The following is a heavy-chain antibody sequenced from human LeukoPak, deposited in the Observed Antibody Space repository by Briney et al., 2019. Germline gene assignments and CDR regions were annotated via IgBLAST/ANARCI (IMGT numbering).Heavy chain of an antibody. CDR2: IRYDGSNK. V-gene: IGHV3-30*02. CDR1: GFTFSSYG. D-gene: IGHD6-13*01. J-gene: IGHJ6*03. Sequence: QSGGSLRLSCAASGFTFSSYGMHWVRQAPGKGLEWVAFIRYDGSNKYYADSVKGRFTISRDNSKNTLYLQMNSLRAEDTAVYYCAKTLRYSSSWYCYYYYMDVWGKGTTVTISS. CDR3: AKTLRYSSSWYCYYYYMDV.